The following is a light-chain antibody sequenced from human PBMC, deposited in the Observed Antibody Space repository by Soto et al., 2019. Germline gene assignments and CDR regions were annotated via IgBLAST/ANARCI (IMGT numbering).Light chain of an antibody. J-gene: IGLJ1*01. CDR2: STD. V-gene: IGLV1-44*01. CDR1: SSNVGSNT. CDR3: AAWDDRLNAPV. Sequence: QLVLTQPPSASGTPGQRVTISCSGSSSNVGSNTVNWYRQLPGTAPKLLIYSTDQRPSGVPDRFSGSRSGTSASLAISGLQSEDEADYYCAAWDDRLNAPVFGTGTKLTVL.